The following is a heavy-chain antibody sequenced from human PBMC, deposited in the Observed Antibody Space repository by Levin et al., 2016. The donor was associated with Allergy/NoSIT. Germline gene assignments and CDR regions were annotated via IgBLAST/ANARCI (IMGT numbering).Heavy chain of an antibody. J-gene: IGHJ4*02. D-gene: IGHD1/OR15-1a*01. CDR1: GSSITTAGYY. Sequence: GSLRLSCTVSGSSITTAGYYWAWVRQPPGEELEWIGSRFYTETTYYAPRLKRRVTISADTSKNQFSLRLTSVTAADAAVYFCARTSHSTMAGSYFDYWGQGLSVSVSS. CDR2: RFYTETT. CDR3: ARTSHSTMAGSYFDY. V-gene: IGHV4-39*01.